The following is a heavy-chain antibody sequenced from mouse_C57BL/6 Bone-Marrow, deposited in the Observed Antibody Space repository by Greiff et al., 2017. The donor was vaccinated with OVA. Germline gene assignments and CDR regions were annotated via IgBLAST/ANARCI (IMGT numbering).Heavy chain of an antibody. V-gene: IGHV5-6*01. CDR3: ARGLRDGDYAMDY. CDR2: ISSGGSYT. CDR1: GFTFSSYG. D-gene: IGHD1-1*01. Sequence: EVHLVESGGDLVKPGGSLKLSCAASGFTFSSYGMSWVRQTPDKRLEWVATISSGGSYTYYPDSVKGRFTISRDNAKNTLYLQISSLKSEDTAMYYCARGLRDGDYAMDYWGQGTSVTVSS. J-gene: IGHJ4*01.